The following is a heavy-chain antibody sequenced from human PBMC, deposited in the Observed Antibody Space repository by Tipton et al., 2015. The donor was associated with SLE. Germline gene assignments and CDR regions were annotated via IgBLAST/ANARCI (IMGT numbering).Heavy chain of an antibody. CDR2: IYHSGIT. J-gene: IGHJ6*03. CDR1: GGSISSSSYY. V-gene: IGHV4-61*01. CDR3: ARGTRFLEWLLPFYMDV. D-gene: IGHD3-3*01. Sequence: TLSLTCTVSGGSISSSSYYWTWIRQPPGKRLEWIAYIYHSGITNYNPSLQSRVTISVDRSKNQFSLKLSSVTAADTAVYYCARGTRFLEWLLPFYMDVWGKGTTVTVSS.